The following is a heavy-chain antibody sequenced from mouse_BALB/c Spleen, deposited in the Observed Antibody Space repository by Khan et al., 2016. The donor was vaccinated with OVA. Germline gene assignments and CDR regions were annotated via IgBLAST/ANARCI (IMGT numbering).Heavy chain of an antibody. CDR1: AYSITSDYA. J-gene: IGHJ1*01. Sequence: EVQLQESGPGLVKPSQSLSLTCTVTAYSITSDYAWNWIRQFPGNKLEWMGYISYSGSANYNPSLKSRLSITRDTTENQFFLQLNSVTTEDSATCYCARRYYYGHWYFDVWGAGTTVTISS. CDR3: ARRYYYGHWYFDV. V-gene: IGHV3-2*02. D-gene: IGHD1-1*01. CDR2: ISYSGSA.